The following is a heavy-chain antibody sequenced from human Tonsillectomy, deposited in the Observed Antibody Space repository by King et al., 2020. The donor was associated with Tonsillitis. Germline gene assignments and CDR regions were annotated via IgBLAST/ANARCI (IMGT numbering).Heavy chain of an antibody. J-gene: IGHJ4*02. V-gene: IGHV4-59*01. CDR3: ARDFASGSYWGIDS. CDR1: GGSMRNYY. D-gene: IGHD3-10*01. Sequence: QLQESGPGLVKPSETLSLTCSVSGGSMRNYYWSWIRQPPGKGLEWIGYIYYDGNTAYNPSLKSRVTLSVDTSKNQFSLNLRSVTAADTAVYFCARDFASGSYWGIDSWGQGTLVTVSP. CDR2: IYYDGNT.